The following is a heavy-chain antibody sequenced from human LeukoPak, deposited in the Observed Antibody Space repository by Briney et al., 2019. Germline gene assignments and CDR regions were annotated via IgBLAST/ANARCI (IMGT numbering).Heavy chain of an antibody. Sequence: GRSLRLSCAASGFTFSSYGMHWVRQAPGKGLEWVAVIWYDGSNKYYADSVKGRFTISRDNSKNTLYLQMNSLRAEDTAVYYCARDLTVRCSGGSCYSAFDYWGQGTLVTVSS. D-gene: IGHD2-15*01. V-gene: IGHV3-33*01. J-gene: IGHJ4*02. CDR1: GFTFSSYG. CDR3: ARDLTVRCSGGSCYSAFDY. CDR2: IWYDGSNK.